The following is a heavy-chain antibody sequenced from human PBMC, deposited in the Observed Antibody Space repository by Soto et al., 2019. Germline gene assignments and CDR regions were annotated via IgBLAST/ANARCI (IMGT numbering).Heavy chain of an antibody. CDR1: GFTLRAYT. V-gene: IGHV3-23*01. D-gene: IGHD6-13*01. Sequence: GGSLRLSCAGSGFTLRAYTMSWVRQAPGKGLEWVSVISGSSGNTYYADSAKGRFTVSRDNSKNTLFLQMNSLRAEDTAIYYCAKDGRHSSSYWGQGTLVTVSS. CDR3: AKDGRHSSSY. CDR2: ISGSSGNT. J-gene: IGHJ4*02.